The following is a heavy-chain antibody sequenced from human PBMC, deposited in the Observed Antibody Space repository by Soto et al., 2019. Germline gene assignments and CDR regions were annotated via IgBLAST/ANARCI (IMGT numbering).Heavy chain of an antibody. CDR2: IIPAFATP. CDR1: GGTMRSFA. J-gene: IGHJ4*02. V-gene: IGHV1-69*01. Sequence: QVQLVQSGAEVKNPGSSVNVSCKTVGGTMRSFAFSWVRQAPGQGLEWMGGIIPAFATPNHAQKFQDRVTISADESTSTVYMELRRLRSEDSAVYFCARGADVFGYNWKYVPFEVWGQGTQITVSS. D-gene: IGHD1-20*01. CDR3: ARGADVFGYNWKYVPFEV.